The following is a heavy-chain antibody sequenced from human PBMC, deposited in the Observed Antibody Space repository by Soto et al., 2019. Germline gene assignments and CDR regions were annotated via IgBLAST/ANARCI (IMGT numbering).Heavy chain of an antibody. Sequence: EVQLVESGGGLVQPGESLRLSCAASGFTFVTYYMTWVRQAPGKGLEWVANIRQDGNEIYYVDSVKGRFTISRDNVKNSLYLQMNSLRAEDTAVYYCARAPDYGAHFESWGQGTLVTVSS. J-gene: IGHJ4*02. D-gene: IGHD4-17*01. CDR3: ARAPDYGAHFES. CDR2: IRQDGNEI. CDR1: GFTFVTYY. V-gene: IGHV3-7*04.